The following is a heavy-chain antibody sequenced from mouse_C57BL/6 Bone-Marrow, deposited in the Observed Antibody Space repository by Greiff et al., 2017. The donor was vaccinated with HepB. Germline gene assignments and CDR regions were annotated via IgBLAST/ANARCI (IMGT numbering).Heavy chain of an antibody. Sequence: EVKLVESGGGLVKPGGSLKLSCAASGFTFSDYGMHWVRQAPEKGLEWVAYISSGSSTIYYADTVKGRFTVSRDNAKNTLFLQMTSLRSEDTAMYYCAWLPAWFAYWGQGTLVTVSA. V-gene: IGHV5-17*01. CDR1: GFTFSDYG. CDR3: AWLPAWFAY. CDR2: ISSGSSTI. J-gene: IGHJ3*01. D-gene: IGHD2-2*01.